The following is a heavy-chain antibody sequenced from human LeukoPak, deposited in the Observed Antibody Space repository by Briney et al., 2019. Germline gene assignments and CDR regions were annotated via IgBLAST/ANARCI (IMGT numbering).Heavy chain of an antibody. CDR1: GFTFSSYA. CDR2: ISYDGSNK. J-gene: IGHJ4*02. CDR3: ARRSGN. V-gene: IGHV3-30*14. D-gene: IGHD1-14*01. Sequence: PGGSLRLSCAASGFTFSSYAMHWVRQAPGKGLEWVAVISYDGSNKYYADSVKGRFTISRDSSKNTLFLQMNDLTVEDTARYYCARRSGNWGQGILVTVSS.